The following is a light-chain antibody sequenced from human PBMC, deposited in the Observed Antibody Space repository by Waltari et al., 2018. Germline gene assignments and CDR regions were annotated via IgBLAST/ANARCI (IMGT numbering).Light chain of an antibody. V-gene: IGLV1-47*01. CDR2: RNN. CDR1: SSNIGSNY. CDR3: AAWDDSSKVYV. Sequence: QSVLTQPPSASGTPGQRVTISCSGSSSNIGSNYVYWYQQLPGTAPKRLIYRNNRRPAGVPDRFSVSKSCTSASLAISGLRSEDEADYYCAAWDDSSKVYVFGTGTKVTVL. J-gene: IGLJ1*01.